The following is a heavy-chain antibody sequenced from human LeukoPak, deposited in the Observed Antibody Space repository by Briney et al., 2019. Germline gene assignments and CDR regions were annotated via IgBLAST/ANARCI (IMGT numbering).Heavy chain of an antibody. CDR2: IYYSGST. J-gene: IGHJ4*02. CDR3: ASTNSGSGGY. CDR1: GGSISSSSYY. D-gene: IGHD1-26*01. Sequence: PSETLSLTCTVSGGSISSSSYYWGWIRQPPGKGMEWIGSIYYSGSTYYNPSLKSPVTISVDTSENQFSLKLRSVTAADTAVYYCASTNSGSGGYWGQGTLVTVSS. V-gene: IGHV4-39*01.